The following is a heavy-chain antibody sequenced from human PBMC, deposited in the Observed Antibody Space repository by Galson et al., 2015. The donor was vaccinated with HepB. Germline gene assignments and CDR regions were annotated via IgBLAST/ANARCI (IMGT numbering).Heavy chain of an antibody. CDR3: AGEPRVGSRWNTFPNFFDP. J-gene: IGHJ5*02. V-gene: IGHV3-48*02. CDR1: GLTSNTYH. D-gene: IGHD1/OR15-1a*01. Sequence: SLRLSCAGSGLTSNTYHMNWVRQAPGKGLEWVAKIGDGRTYYADSVTGRFTISRDDAKNLLYLHMDSLRDDDTATYYCAGEPRVGSRWNTFPNFFDPWGQGTLVTVSS. CDR2: IGDGRT.